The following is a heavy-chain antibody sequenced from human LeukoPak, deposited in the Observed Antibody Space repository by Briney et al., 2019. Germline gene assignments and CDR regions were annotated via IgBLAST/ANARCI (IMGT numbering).Heavy chain of an antibody. Sequence: SETLSLTCTVSGGSISSYYWSWIRQPAGKGLEWIGRIYTSGSTNYNPSLKSRVTMSVDTSKNQFSLKLSSVTAADTAVYYCAREDSGSYFLGYYYYYMDVWGKGATVTVSS. CDR1: GGSISSYY. V-gene: IGHV4-4*07. D-gene: IGHD1-26*01. J-gene: IGHJ6*03. CDR2: IYTSGST. CDR3: AREDSGSYFLGYYYYYMDV.